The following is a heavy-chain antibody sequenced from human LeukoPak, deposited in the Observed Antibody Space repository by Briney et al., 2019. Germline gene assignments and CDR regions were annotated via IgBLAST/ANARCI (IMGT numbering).Heavy chain of an antibody. J-gene: IGHJ3*02. CDR1: GFTLSSYA. CDR3: NYVADDAFDI. Sequence: VGALRLSCAASGFTLSSYAMSWVRQAPGKGLEWVSAISGSGGRTYYADSVKGRFTISRDNSKNTLYLQMNSLRAEDTAVYYCNYVADDAFDIWGQGTMVTVSS. V-gene: IGHV3-23*01. D-gene: IGHD1-7*01. CDR2: ISGSGGRT.